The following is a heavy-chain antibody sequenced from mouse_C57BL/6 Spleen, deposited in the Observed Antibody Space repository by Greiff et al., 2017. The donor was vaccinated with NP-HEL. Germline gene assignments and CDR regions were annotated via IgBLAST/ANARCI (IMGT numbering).Heavy chain of an antibody. D-gene: IGHD1-1*01. Sequence: QVQLQQPGAELVKPGASVKLSCKASGYTFTSYWMQWVKQRPGQGLEWIGEIDPSDSYTNYNQKFKGKATLTVDTSSSTAYMQLSSLTSEDSAVYYGARYYYGSSNYFDDWGKGTTLTVSS. CDR3: ARYYYGSSNYFDD. V-gene: IGHV1-50*01. J-gene: IGHJ2*01. CDR2: IDPSDSYT. CDR1: GYTFTSYW.